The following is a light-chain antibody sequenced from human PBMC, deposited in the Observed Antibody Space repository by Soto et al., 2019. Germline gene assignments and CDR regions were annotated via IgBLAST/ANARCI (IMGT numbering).Light chain of an antibody. V-gene: IGKV3-20*01. CDR1: QSVSNNY. Sequence: EIVLTQSPGTLSLSPGERATLSCRASQSVSNNYLAWYQQKPGQAPRLLIYGASSRATGIPDRFSGSGSGTDFTLTISRLEPEDFAVYYCQQYGSSFGQGTRLEIK. CDR2: GAS. CDR3: QQYGSS. J-gene: IGKJ5*01.